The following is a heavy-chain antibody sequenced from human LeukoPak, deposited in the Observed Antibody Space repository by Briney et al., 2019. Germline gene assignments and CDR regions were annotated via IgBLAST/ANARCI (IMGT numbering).Heavy chain of an antibody. CDR2: INHRGST. CDR3: ARSRVRGAFDI. J-gene: IGHJ3*02. Sequence: SETLSLTCAVYGESLSKYYWTWIRQSPGKGLEWIGEINHRGSTNLNPSLKSRVTLSVDTSKHQFSLKLTSVTAADTAVYYCARSRVRGAFDIWGQGTMVTVSS. D-gene: IGHD3-10*01. V-gene: IGHV4-34*01. CDR1: GESLSKYY.